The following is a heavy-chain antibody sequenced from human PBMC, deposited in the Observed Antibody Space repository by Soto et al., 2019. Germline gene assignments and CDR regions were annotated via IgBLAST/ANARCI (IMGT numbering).Heavy chain of an antibody. CDR1: GFTFSSYG. CDR3: AAPKLRYFDWSFDY. J-gene: IGHJ4*02. Sequence: GGSLRLSCAASGFTFSSYGMHWVRQAPGKGLEWVAVISYDGSNKYYADSVKGRFTISRDNSKNTLYLQMNSLRAEDTAVYYCAAPKLRYFDWSFDYWGQGTLVTVSS. D-gene: IGHD3-9*01. V-gene: IGHV3-30*03. CDR2: ISYDGSNK.